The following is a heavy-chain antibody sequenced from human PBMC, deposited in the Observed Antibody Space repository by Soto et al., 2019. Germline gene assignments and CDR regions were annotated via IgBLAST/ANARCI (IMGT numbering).Heavy chain of an antibody. CDR3: AKYCGGDCRHFDA. CDR1: GYNFIAYY. D-gene: IGHD2-21*02. Sequence: QVQLVQSGAEVKKPGSSVKLSCKASGYNFIAYYMYWVRQAPGQGPEWMGMINPSSGATNYAQKCQGRITVTRDTSTSTVYMELSSLRSEDAAVYYCAKYCGGDCRHFDAWGQGTLVTVSS. V-gene: IGHV1-46*01. J-gene: IGHJ4*02. CDR2: INPSSGAT.